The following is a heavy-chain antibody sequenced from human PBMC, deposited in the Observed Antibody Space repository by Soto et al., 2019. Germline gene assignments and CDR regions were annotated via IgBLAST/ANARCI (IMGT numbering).Heavy chain of an antibody. V-gene: IGHV1-3*01. CDR1: GYTFTNYA. Sequence: GASVKVSCKASGYTFTNYAMHWVRQAPGQRLEWMGWINAGNGNTKYSQKFQGRVTITRDTSASTAYMELRSLRSDDTAVYYCARLDIWVTTGLKKAAFFDYGGQGTLVTVSS. CDR2: INAGNGNT. D-gene: IGHD1-1*01. J-gene: IGHJ4*02. CDR3: ARLDIWVTTGLKKAAFFDY.